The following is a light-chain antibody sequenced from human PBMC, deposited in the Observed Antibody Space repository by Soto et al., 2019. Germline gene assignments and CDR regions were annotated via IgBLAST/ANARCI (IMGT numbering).Light chain of an antibody. Sequence: QSVLTQPPSASGSPGQSVAISCTGTSSDVGGYNYVSWYQQHPGKAPKLMIYEVNKRPSGVPDRFSGSKSANTASLTVSGLQDEDEADYYCSSDAGSSNVFGTGTKVTVL. CDR1: SSDVGGYNY. V-gene: IGLV2-8*01. J-gene: IGLJ1*01. CDR2: EVN. CDR3: SSDAGSSNV.